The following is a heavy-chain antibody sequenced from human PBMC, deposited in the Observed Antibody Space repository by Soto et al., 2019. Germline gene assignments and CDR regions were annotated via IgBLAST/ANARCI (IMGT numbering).Heavy chain of an antibody. Sequence: SVKVSCKASGGTFSSYAISWVRQAPGQGLEWMGGIIPIFGTANYAQKFQGRVTITADESTSTAYMELSSLRSEDTAVYYCASFTPGYNWFDPWGQGTRGTVSA. V-gene: IGHV1-69*13. D-gene: IGHD3-10*01. CDR2: IIPIFGTA. J-gene: IGHJ5*02. CDR3: ASFTPGYNWFDP. CDR1: GGTFSSYA.